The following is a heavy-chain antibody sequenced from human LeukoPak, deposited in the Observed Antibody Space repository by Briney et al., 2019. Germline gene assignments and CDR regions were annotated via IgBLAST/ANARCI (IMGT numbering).Heavy chain of an antibody. D-gene: IGHD5-18*01. CDR3: ARDLAYSRLDY. CDR2: INPDGNKK. Sequence: GRSLRLSCAASGFTFSSYGMHWVRQAPGKGLEWVASINPDGNKKYSADSVKGRFTISRDNAENSLYLQMNSLRVEDTAFYYCARDLAYSRLDYWGQGMLVTVSS. CDR1: GFTFSSYG. V-gene: IGHV3-7*01. J-gene: IGHJ4*02.